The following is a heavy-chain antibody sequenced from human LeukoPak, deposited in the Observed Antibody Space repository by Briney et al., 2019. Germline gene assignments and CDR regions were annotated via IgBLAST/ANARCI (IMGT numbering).Heavy chain of an antibody. V-gene: IGHV1-2*02. CDR3: ARPDPGIAAAGSYYYYGMDV. CDR2: INPNSGGT. CDR1: GYTFTSYS. J-gene: IGHJ6*02. Sequence: ASVKVSCKASGYTFTSYSITWVRQDPGQGLEWMGWINPNSGGTNYAQKFQGRVTMTRDTSISTAYMELSRLRSDDTAVYYCARPDPGIAAAGSYYYYGMDVWGQGTTVTVSS. D-gene: IGHD6-13*01.